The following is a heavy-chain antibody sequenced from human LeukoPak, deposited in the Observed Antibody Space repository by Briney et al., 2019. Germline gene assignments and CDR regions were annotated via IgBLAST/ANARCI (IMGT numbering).Heavy chain of an antibody. CDR2: FDPEDGET. V-gene: IGHV1-24*01. CDR3: ATAGRDDSSGYYLYYFDY. CDR1: GYTLTELS. J-gene: IGHJ4*02. D-gene: IGHD3-22*01. Sequence: ASVKVSCKVSGYTLTELSMHWARQAPGKGLEWMGGFDPEDGETIYAQKFQGRVTMTEDTSTDTAYMELSSLRSEDTAVYYCATAGRDDSSGYYLYYFDYWGQGTLVTVSS.